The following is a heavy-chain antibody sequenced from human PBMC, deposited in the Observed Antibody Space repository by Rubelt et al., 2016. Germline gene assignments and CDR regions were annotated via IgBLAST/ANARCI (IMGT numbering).Heavy chain of an antibody. J-gene: IGHJ4*02. V-gene: IGHV4-38-2*02. CDR3: ARQGNFISASGKVDY. CDR1: GYSITSGYY. Sequence: QVQLQESGPGVVKPSETLSLTCSVSGYSITSGYYWGWIRQPPGKGLEWIGNLYHPGSIEYNPSLKSRVTISADTSKNQFSLKLSPGTAADTGVYFCARQGNFISASGKVDYWGQGTLVTVSS. D-gene: IGHD4-23*01. CDR2: LYHPGSI.